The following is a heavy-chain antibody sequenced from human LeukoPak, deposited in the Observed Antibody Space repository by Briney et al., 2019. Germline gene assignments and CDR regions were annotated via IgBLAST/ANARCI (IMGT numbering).Heavy chain of an antibody. D-gene: IGHD3/OR15-3a*01. CDR1: GFTFSTYW. CDR2: INLDGSDK. Sequence: PGGPLRLSCAASGFTFSTYWVTWVRQAPGKGLEWVANINLDGSDKYYVDSVKGRFTISRDNAKNSLYLQMNSLTVEDTAVYYCARDDGFSCYSYWGQGTLVTVSS. CDR3: ARDDGFSCYSY. J-gene: IGHJ4*02. V-gene: IGHV3-7*01.